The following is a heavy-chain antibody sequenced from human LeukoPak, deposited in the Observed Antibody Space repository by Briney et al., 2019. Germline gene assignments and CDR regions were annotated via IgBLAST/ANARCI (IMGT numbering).Heavy chain of an antibody. CDR1: GFTFSSYS. Sequence: GGSLRLSCAASGFTFSSYSMNWVRQAPGKGLEWVSSISSSSNYIYYADSVKGRFTISRDNAKNSLYLQMNSLRAEDTAVYYCARDDKWELRGYYYMDVWGKGTTVTVSS. CDR3: ARDDKWELRGYYYMDV. J-gene: IGHJ6*03. CDR2: ISSSSNYI. D-gene: IGHD1-26*01. V-gene: IGHV3-21*01.